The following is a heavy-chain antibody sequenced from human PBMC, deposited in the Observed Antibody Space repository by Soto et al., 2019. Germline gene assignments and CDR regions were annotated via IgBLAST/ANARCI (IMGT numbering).Heavy chain of an antibody. D-gene: IGHD1-26*01. V-gene: IGHV4-31*03. CDR3: ARSIVHYVAFDI. CDR1: GGSISSGGYY. J-gene: IGHJ3*02. Sequence: QVQLQESGPGLVKPSQTLSLTCTVSGGSISSGGYYWSWIRQHPGKGLEWIGYIYYSGSTYYNPSLKSRVTISVDPSKNQFSLKLSSVTAADTAVYYCARSIVHYVAFDIWGQGTMVTVSS. CDR2: IYYSGST.